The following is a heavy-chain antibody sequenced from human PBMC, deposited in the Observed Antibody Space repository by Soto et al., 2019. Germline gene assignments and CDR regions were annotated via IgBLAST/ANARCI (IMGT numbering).Heavy chain of an antibody. CDR3: ASSVDTAMGDY. D-gene: IGHD5-18*01. CDR1: GGSISSYY. J-gene: IGHJ4*02. Sequence: SETLSLTCTVSGGSISSYYWSWIRQPPGKGLEWIGYIYYSGSTNYNPSLKSRVTISVDTSKNQFSLKLSSVTAADTAVYYCASSVDTAMGDYWGQGTLVTVSS. V-gene: IGHV4-59*08. CDR2: IYYSGST.